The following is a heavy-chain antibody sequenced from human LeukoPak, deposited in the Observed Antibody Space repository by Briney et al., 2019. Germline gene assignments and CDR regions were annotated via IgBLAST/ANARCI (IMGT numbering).Heavy chain of an antibody. CDR1: GYPFSNYD. CDR3: ARSRRGYYMDV. V-gene: IGHV1-8*01. Sequence: APVKVSCKASGYPFSNYDVNWVRQATGQGLEWMAWMNPGSGDTGYARKFQGRLTMSSNISMNTASMELRSLTSEDTAVYFCARSRRGYYMDVWGTGTPVTVSS. J-gene: IGHJ6*03. CDR2: MNPGSGDT.